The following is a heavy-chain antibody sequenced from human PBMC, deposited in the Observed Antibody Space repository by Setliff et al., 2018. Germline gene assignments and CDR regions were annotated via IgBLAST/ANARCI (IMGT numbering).Heavy chain of an antibody. J-gene: IGHJ6*03. CDR1: GYSISSAYY. CDR3: ARMSGFQYMDV. Sequence: TLSLTCAVSGYSISSAYYWGWIRQPPGKGLEWIGRIYYRGDTYYNASLKGRLTISVDTSKNHFSLKLTSVTAADTAVYYCARMSGFQYMDVWGKGTTVTVSS. CDR2: IYYRGDT. D-gene: IGHD3-3*01. V-gene: IGHV4-38-2*01.